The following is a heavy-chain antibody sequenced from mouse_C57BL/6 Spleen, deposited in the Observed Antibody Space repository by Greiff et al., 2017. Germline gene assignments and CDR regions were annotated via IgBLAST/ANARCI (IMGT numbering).Heavy chain of an antibody. V-gene: IGHV1-5*01. CDR2: IYPGNSDN. J-gene: IGHJ3*01. D-gene: IGHD2-4*01. CDR3: TRSRDYDEDWFAY. Sequence: EVKLMESGTVLARPGASVKMSCKTSGSTFTSYWMHWVQQRPGQGLEWRGAIYPGNSDNSYNQKFKGKAKLTAVTSASTAYMELSSLTNEDSAVYYCTRSRDYDEDWFAYWGQGTLVTVSA. CDR1: GSTFTSYW.